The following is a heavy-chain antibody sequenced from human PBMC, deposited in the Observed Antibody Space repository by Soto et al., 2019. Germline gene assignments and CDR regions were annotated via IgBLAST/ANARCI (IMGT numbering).Heavy chain of an antibody. CDR1: GGTFSSYA. Sequence: GASVKVSCKASGGTFSSYAISWVRQAPGQGLEWMGGIIPIFGTANCAQKFQGRVTITADKSTSTAYMELSSLRSEDTAVYYCAGGVRHSSTSQAFDCWGKGTLVTVSS. CDR3: AGGVRHSSTSQAFDC. V-gene: IGHV1-69*06. D-gene: IGHD6-19*01. CDR2: IIPIFGTA. J-gene: IGHJ4*02.